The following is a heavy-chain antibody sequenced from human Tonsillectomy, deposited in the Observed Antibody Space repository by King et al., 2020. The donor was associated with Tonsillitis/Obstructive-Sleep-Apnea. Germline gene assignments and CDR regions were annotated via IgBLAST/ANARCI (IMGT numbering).Heavy chain of an antibody. CDR3: ARSAYSSGWPYWYFDL. J-gene: IGHJ2*01. D-gene: IGHD6-19*01. V-gene: IGHV5-10-1*01. CDR1: GYSFTSKW. CDR2: IDPSDSYT. Sequence: QLVQSGAEAKKPGESLKISCKASGYSFTSKWISWVRQMPGKGLEWMGRIDPSDSYTNYSPSFQGHVTISTDKSISTAYLQWSSLKASDTAMYYCARSAYSSGWPYWYFDLGGRGTVVPVSS.